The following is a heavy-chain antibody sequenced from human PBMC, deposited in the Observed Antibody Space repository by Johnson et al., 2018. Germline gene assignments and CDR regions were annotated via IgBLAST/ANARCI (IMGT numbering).Heavy chain of an antibody. CDR1: GYTFTSYD. Sequence: QVQLVESGAEVKKPGASVKVSCKASGYTFTSYDINWVRQATGQGLEWMGWMNPNSGNTGYAQKFQGRVTMTRNTSISTAYMELRSLGSEDTAVYYWARGPRGYYDSSGYYSAEYFQHWGQGTLVTVSS. CDR2: MNPNSGNT. J-gene: IGHJ1*01. CDR3: ARGPRGYYDSSGYYSAEYFQH. D-gene: IGHD3-22*01. V-gene: IGHV1-8*01.